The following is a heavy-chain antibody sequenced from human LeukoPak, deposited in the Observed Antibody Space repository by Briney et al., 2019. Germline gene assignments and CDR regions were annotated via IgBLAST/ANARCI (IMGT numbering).Heavy chain of an antibody. J-gene: IGHJ4*02. CDR1: GFTFSSYG. CDR3: AKGNWGSPFDS. CDR2: IWYDGSNK. V-gene: IGHV3-33*03. D-gene: IGHD7-27*01. Sequence: GGSLRLSCAASGFTFSSYGMHWVRQAPGKGLEWVAVIWYDGSNKYYADSVKGRFTISRDNAKSSLYLQMNSLRADDTALYYCAKGNWGSPFDSWGQGTLVAVSS.